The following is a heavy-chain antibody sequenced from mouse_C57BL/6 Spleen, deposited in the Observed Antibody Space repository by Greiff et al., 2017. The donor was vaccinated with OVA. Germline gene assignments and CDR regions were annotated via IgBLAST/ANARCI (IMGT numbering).Heavy chain of an antibody. CDR3: AREAQAVFDY. CDR1: GYTFTDYN. J-gene: IGHJ2*01. V-gene: IGHV1-18*01. Sequence: VQLQQSGPELVKPGASVKIPCNASGYTFTDYNMDWVKQSHGKSLEWIGDINPNNGGTIYNQKFKGKATLTVDKSSSTAYMELRSLTSEDTAVYYCAREAQAVFDYWGQGTTLTVSS. CDR2: INPNNGGT. D-gene: IGHD3-2*02.